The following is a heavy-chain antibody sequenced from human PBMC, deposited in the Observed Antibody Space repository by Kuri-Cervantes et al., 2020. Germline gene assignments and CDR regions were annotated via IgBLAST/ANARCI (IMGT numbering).Heavy chain of an antibody. D-gene: IGHD3-22*01. J-gene: IGHJ4*02. CDR1: GYTLTELS. Sequence: ASVKVSCKVSGYTLTELSMHWVRQAPGKGLEWMGGFDPEDGETIYAQKFQGRVTMTEDTSTDTAYMELSSLRSEDTAVYYCARDYYDSSGVAWFDYWGQGTLVTVSS. V-gene: IGHV1-24*01. CDR3: ARDYYDSSGVAWFDY. CDR2: FDPEDGET.